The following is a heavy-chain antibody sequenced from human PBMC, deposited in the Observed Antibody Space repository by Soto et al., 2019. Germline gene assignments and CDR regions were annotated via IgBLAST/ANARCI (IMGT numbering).Heavy chain of an antibody. Sequence: ASVKVSCKVSGYTLTELSMHWVRQAPGKGLEWMGGFDPEDGETIYAQKFQGRVTMTEDTSIDTAYMELSSLRSEDTAVYYCATRDLRYFDWGLDYWGQGTLVTVSS. CDR2: FDPEDGET. CDR3: ATRDLRYFDWGLDY. V-gene: IGHV1-24*01. CDR1: GYTLTELS. J-gene: IGHJ4*02. D-gene: IGHD3-9*01.